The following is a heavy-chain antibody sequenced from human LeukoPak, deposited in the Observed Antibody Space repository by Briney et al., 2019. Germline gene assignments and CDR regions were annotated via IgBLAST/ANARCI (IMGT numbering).Heavy chain of an antibody. V-gene: IGHV4-59*01. D-gene: IGHD2-2*01. CDR1: GVSMDSYY. J-gene: IGHJ4*02. CDR2: IYYSGST. CDR3: ARMDCSSTSCYGFDY. Sequence: SETLSLTCSVSGVSMDSYYWSWIRQPPGKGLEWIAYIYYSGSTNYNPSLKSRVTISVDTSKNQFSLKLSSVTAADTAVYYCARMDCSSTSCYGFDYWGQGTLVTVSS.